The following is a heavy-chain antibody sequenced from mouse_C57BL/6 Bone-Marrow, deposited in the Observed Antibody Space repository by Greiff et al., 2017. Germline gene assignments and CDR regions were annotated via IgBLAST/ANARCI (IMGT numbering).Heavy chain of an antibody. J-gene: IGHJ4*01. V-gene: IGHV5-4*01. CDR3: ARVYYDYDFYAMDY. Sequence: EVQRVESGGGLVKPGGSLKLSCAASGFTFSSYAMSWVRQTPEKRLEWVATISDGGSYTYYPDNVKGRFTISRDNAKNNLYLQMSHLKSEDTAMYYCARVYYDYDFYAMDYWGQGTSVTVSS. D-gene: IGHD2-4*01. CDR1: GFTFSSYA. CDR2: ISDGGSYT.